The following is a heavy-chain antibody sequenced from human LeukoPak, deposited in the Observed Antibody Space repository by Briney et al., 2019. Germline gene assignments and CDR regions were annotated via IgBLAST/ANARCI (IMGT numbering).Heavy chain of an antibody. CDR1: GFPSRAMA. V-gene: IGHV3-30*18. J-gene: IGHJ4*02. CDR2: ISYDGSNK. D-gene: IGHD3-9*01. CDR3: AKGSDILTGYSDGVFDY. Sequence: GGPLSSPGAALGFPSRAMALTGSARAQAKGLKGGEVISYDGSNKYYADSVKGRFTISRDNSKNTLYLQMNSLRAEDTAVYYCAKGSDILTGYSDGVFDYWGQGTLVTVSS.